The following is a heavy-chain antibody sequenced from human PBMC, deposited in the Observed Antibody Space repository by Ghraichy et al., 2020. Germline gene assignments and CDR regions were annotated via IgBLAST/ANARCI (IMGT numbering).Heavy chain of an antibody. J-gene: IGHJ4*02. Sequence: GGSLRLSCAASGFTFSSYGMHWVRQAPGKGLEWVAFIRYDGSNKYYADSVKGRFTISRDNSKNTLYLQMNSLRAEDTAVYYCAKEWSAQPSKEYYFDYWGQGTLVTVSS. CDR2: IRYDGSNK. V-gene: IGHV3-30*02. D-gene: IGHD2-8*01. CDR3: AKEWSAQPSKEYYFDY. CDR1: GFTFSSYG.